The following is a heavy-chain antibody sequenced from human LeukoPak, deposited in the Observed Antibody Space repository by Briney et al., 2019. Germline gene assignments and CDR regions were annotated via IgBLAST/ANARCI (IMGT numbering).Heavy chain of an antibody. V-gene: IGHV4-34*01. D-gene: IGHD3-10*01. CDR1: GGSISSYY. J-gene: IGHJ4*02. Sequence: SETLSLTCTVSGGSISSYYWSWIRQPPGKGLEWIGEINHSGSTNYNPSLKSRVTISVDTSKNQFSLKLSSVTAADTAVYYCARGIGYYGSGSYYWGQGTLVTVSS. CDR2: INHSGST. CDR3: ARGIGYYGSGSYY.